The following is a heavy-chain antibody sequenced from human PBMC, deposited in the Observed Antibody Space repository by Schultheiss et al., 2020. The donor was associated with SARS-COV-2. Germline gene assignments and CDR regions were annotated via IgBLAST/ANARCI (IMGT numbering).Heavy chain of an antibody. CDR1: GFTFSSYA. CDR2: IGRDGIDI. D-gene: IGHD6-25*01. V-gene: IGHV3-21*01. Sequence: GESLKISCAASGFTFSSYAMSWVRQAPGKGLEWVSSIGRDGIDIFYAASVRGRFTMSRDNAKNSLYLEMNSLRAEDTAVYYCSRDQPFSSADYWGQGTLVTVSS. CDR3: SRDQPFSSADY. J-gene: IGHJ4*02.